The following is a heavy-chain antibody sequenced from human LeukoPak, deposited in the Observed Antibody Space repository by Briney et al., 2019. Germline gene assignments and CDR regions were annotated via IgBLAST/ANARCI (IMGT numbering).Heavy chain of an antibody. V-gene: IGHV4-39*01. CDR3: ARQSKGIIVITDFQH. Sequence: SETLSLTCTVSGGSISSSSYYWGWIRQPSGKGLEWIGSIYYSGNTYYSPSLKSRVTISVDTSKNQFSLKLSSVTAADTAVYYCARQSKGIIVITDFQHWGQGTLVTVSS. D-gene: IGHD3-22*01. CDR2: IYYSGNT. J-gene: IGHJ1*01. CDR1: GGSISSSSYY.